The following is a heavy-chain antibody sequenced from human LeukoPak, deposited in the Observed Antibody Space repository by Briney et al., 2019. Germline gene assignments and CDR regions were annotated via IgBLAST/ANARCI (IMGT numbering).Heavy chain of an antibody. CDR2: ISGSSRYI. CDR3: ARDRIAVAATETSFDY. V-gene: IGHV3-21*01. J-gene: IGHJ4*02. Sequence: PGGSLRLSCAASGFIFSRYNMNWVRQAPGKGLEWVSSISGSSRYIYYADSVKGRFTISRGNAKNSLYLQMNSLRAEDTAVYYCARDRIAVAATETSFDYWGQGTLVTVSS. CDR1: GFIFSRYN. D-gene: IGHD6-19*01.